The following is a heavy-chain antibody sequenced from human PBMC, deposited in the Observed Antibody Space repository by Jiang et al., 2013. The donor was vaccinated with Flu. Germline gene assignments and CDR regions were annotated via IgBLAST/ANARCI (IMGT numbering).Heavy chain of an antibody. CDR3: ARASPSGSYYYYYGMDV. Sequence: SLSCAVYIGSFSGYYWSWIRQPPGKGLEWIGEINHSGKHPTTTRPSKSRVTISVDTSKNQFSLNLNSVTAADTAVYYCARASPSGSYYYYYGMDVWGQGTTVTVSS. CDR2: INHSGKHP. V-gene: IGHV4-34*01. J-gene: IGHJ6*02. CDR1: IGSFSGYY. D-gene: IGHD1-26*01.